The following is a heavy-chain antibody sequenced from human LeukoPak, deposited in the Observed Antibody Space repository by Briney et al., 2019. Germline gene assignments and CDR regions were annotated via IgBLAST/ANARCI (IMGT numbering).Heavy chain of an antibody. V-gene: IGHV1-8*01. D-gene: IGHD2-2*01. CDR1: GYTFTSYD. Sequence: ASVKVSCKASGYTFTSYDINWVRQATGQGLEWMGWMNPNSGNTGYAQKFQGRVTMTRNTSISTAYMKLSSLRSEDTAVYYCARGARVPARVFLLGYYYYMDVWGKGTTVTVSS. J-gene: IGHJ6*03. CDR3: ARGARVPARVFLLGYYYYMDV. CDR2: MNPNSGNT.